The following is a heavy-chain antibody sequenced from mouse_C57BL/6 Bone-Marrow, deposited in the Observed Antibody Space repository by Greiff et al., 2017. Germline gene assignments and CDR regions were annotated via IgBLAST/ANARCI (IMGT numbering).Heavy chain of an antibody. D-gene: IGHD1-1*01. V-gene: IGHV1-36*01. CDR3: ASHYYGSSRYWYCDV. CDR1: GFTFTDYY. CDR2: VYPSNGGT. Sequence: VHVKQSGPVLVKPGPSVKISCKASGFTFTDYYMHWVKQSHGKSLEWIGLVYPSNGGTSYNQKFKGKATLTVDTSSSTAYMELNSLTSEDSAVYYCASHYYGSSRYWYCDVWGTGTTVTVSS. J-gene: IGHJ1*03.